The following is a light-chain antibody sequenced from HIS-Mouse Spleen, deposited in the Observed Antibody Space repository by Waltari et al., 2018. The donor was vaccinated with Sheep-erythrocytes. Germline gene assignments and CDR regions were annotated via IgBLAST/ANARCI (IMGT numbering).Light chain of an antibody. CDR2: DVS. Sequence: QSALTQPASVSGSPGQSVTISCTGTSRDVGGYNYVSWYQQHPGKAPNLMIYDVSKRTSGVPDRCSGSKAGNTASLTISGLQAEDEADYYCCSYAGSYTFVVFGGGTKLTVL. CDR3: CSYAGSYTFVV. J-gene: IGLJ2*01. V-gene: IGLV2-11*01. CDR1: SRDVGGYNY.